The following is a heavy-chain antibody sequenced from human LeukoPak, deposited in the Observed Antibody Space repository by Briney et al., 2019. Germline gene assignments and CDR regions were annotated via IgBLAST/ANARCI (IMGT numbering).Heavy chain of an antibody. CDR1: GDSINNYY. Sequence: PSETLSLTCTVSGDSINNYYWTWIRQPPGKGLEWIGYIYYIGSTNCNPSLKSRVTISADMSKNQFSLKLSSVTAADTAVYYCAREDSTLGIDYWGQGTLVTVSS. CDR3: AREDSTLGIDY. V-gene: IGHV4-59*01. D-gene: IGHD2/OR15-2a*01. J-gene: IGHJ4*02. CDR2: IYYIGST.